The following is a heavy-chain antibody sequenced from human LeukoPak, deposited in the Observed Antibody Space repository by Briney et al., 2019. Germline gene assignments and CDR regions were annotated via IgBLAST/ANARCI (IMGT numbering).Heavy chain of an antibody. V-gene: IGHV4-59*01. Sequence: SETLSLTCTVSGGSISSYYWSWIRQPPGKGLEWIGYIYYSGSTNYNPSLKSRVTISVDTSKNQFSLKLSSVTAADTAVYYCARVPYYGSGSYYNVPSYYMDVWGKGTTVTISS. CDR3: ARVPYYGSGSYYNVPSYYMDV. D-gene: IGHD3-10*01. J-gene: IGHJ6*03. CDR1: GGSISSYY. CDR2: IYYSGST.